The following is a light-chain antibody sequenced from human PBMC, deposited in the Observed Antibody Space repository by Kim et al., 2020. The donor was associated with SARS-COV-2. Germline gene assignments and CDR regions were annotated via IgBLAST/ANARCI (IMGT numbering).Light chain of an antibody. CDR1: QSITTY. V-gene: IGKV1-39*01. J-gene: IGKJ1*01. CDR2: AAS. CDR3: QQTYSAPPT. Sequence: DIQMTQSPSSLSASVGDRVTITCRASQSITTYLNWYQQKPGKAPELLIYAASNLQSGVPSRFSGSGSGTDLTLTISSLQPEDFATYYCQQTYSAPPTFGHGTKVDIK.